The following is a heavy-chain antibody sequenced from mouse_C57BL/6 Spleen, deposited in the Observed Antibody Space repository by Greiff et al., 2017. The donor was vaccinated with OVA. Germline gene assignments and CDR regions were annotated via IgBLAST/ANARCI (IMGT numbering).Heavy chain of an antibody. D-gene: IGHD2-1*01. V-gene: IGHV1-15*01. Sequence: QVQLQQSGAELVRPGASVTLSCKASGYTFTDYEMHWVKQTPVHGLEWIGAIDPETGGTAYNQKFKGKAILTADKSSSTAYMELRSLASEDSAVYYCTRRDGNNPYYAMDYWGQGTSVTVSS. J-gene: IGHJ4*01. CDR3: TRRDGNNPYYAMDY. CDR1: GYTFTDYE. CDR2: IDPETGGT.